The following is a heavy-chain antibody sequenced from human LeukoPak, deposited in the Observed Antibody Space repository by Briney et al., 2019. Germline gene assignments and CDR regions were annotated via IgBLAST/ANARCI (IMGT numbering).Heavy chain of an antibody. Sequence: PGGSLRLSCAASGFTFSSYAMHWVRQAPGKGLKYVSAISSNGGSTYYANSVKGRFTISRDNSKNTLYLQMGSLRAEDMAVYYCARVGPSYDSSGYYPLDYWGQGTLVTVSS. CDR2: ISSNGGST. V-gene: IGHV3-64*01. D-gene: IGHD3-22*01. CDR1: GFTFSSYA. CDR3: ARVGPSYDSSGYYPLDY. J-gene: IGHJ4*02.